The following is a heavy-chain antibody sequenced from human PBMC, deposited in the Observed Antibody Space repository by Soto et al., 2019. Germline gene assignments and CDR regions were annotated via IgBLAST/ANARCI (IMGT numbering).Heavy chain of an antibody. CDR3: ARSGSYHQSFST. J-gene: IGHJ5*02. CDR2: IYSSGST. D-gene: IGHD1-26*01. V-gene: IGHV4-59*01. CDR1: GGSISGYY. Sequence: TSETLSLTCAVSGGSISGYYWNWIRQPPGKGLEWVGNIYSSGSTNYNPSLKSRVTMSVDTSKNQFSLKLNSVTAADTAVYYCARSGSYHQSFSTWGQGTLVTVSS.